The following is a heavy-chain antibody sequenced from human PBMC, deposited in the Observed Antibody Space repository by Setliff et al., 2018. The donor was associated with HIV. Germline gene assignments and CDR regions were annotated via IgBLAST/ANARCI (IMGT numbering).Heavy chain of an antibody. CDR3: ARSPGVDTNMAFDL. CDR2: IYYSGSA. D-gene: IGHD5-18*01. CDR1: GGSISSGSYY. Sequence: SETLSLTCTVSGGSISSGSYYWGWIRQPPGKGLEWIGSIYYSGSAYYSPSLKSRVTISVDTSKNQFSLKLSSVTAADTAVYFCARSPGVDTNMAFDLWGQGSLVTVSS. J-gene: IGHJ4*01. V-gene: IGHV4-39*01.